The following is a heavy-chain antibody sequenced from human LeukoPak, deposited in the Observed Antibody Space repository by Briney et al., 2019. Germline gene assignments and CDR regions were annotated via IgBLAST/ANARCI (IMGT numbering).Heavy chain of an antibody. V-gene: IGHV3-33*01. J-gene: IGHJ4*02. CDR1: GFTFSSYG. D-gene: IGHD6-13*01. Sequence: GGSLRLSCAASGFTFSSYGMHWVRQAPGKGLEWVAVKWYDGSNKYYADSVKGRFTISRDNSKNTLYLQMNSLRAEDTAVYYCARDRDSSIVGTMDYWGQGTLVTVSS. CDR2: KWYDGSNK. CDR3: ARDRDSSIVGTMDY.